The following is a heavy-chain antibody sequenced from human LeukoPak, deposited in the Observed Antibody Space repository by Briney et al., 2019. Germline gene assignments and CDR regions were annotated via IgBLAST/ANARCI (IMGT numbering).Heavy chain of an antibody. J-gene: IGHJ3*02. CDR2: ISYDGSNK. Sequence: GGSLRLSWAASGFTFSSCAMHWVRQAPGKGLEWVAVISYDGSNKYYADSVKGRFTISRDDSKNTLYLQMNSLRAEDTAVYYCARDWYDNSDAFDIWGQGTMVTVSS. V-gene: IGHV3-30*04. CDR1: GFTFSSCA. CDR3: ARDWYDNSDAFDI. D-gene: IGHD3-9*01.